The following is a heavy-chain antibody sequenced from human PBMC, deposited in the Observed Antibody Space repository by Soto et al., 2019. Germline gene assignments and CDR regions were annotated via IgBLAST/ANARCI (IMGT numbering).Heavy chain of an antibody. CDR3: ATSGRPLGSGSRDPPMAYGMDV. Sequence: GGSLRLSCAASGFTFSSYAMHWVRQAPGKGLEWVAVISYDGSNKYYADSVKGRFTISRDNSKNTLYLQMNSLRAEDTAVYYCATSGRPLGSGSRDPPMAYGMDVWGQGTTVTVSS. D-gene: IGHD1-26*01. V-gene: IGHV3-30-3*01. CDR1: GFTFSSYA. J-gene: IGHJ6*02. CDR2: ISYDGSNK.